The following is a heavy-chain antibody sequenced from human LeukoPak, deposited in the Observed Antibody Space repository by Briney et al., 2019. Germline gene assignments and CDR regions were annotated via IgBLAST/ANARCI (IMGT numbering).Heavy chain of an antibody. CDR3: GYSSGYYSDAFDI. D-gene: IGHD3-22*01. CDR2: ISSSSSTI. Sequence: PGGSLRLSCAASGFTFSSYSMNWVRQAPGKGLEWVSYISSSSSTIYYADSVKGRFTISRDNAKNSLYLQMNSLRAEDTAVYYCGYSSGYYSDAFDIWGQGTMVTVSS. J-gene: IGHJ3*02. V-gene: IGHV3-48*04. CDR1: GFTFSSYS.